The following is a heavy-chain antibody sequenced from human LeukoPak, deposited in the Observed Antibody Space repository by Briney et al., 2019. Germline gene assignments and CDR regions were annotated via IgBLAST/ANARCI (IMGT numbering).Heavy chain of an antibody. CDR2: IIPIFGTA. CDR1: GYTFTSYD. J-gene: IGHJ3*02. D-gene: IGHD1-26*01. V-gene: IGHV1-69*06. CDR3: ASGTLSGSYSLDAFDI. Sequence: GASVKVSCKASGYTFTSYDINWVRQATGQGLEWMGGIIPIFGTANYAQKFQGRVTITADKSTSTAYMELSSLRSEDTAVYYCASGTLSGSYSLDAFDIWGQGTMVTVSS.